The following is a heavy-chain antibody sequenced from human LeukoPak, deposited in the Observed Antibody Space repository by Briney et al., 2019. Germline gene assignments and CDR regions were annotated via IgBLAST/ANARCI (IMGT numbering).Heavy chain of an antibody. J-gene: IGHJ4*02. CDR3: AKYGVAARCVDY. CDR2: ISGSGGST. V-gene: IGHV3-23*01. D-gene: IGHD6-6*01. CDR1: GFTFSGYA. Sequence: GGSLRLSCAASGFTFSGYAMSWVRQAPGKGLEWVSAISGSGGSTYYADSVKGRFTISRDNSKNTLYLQMNSLRAEDTAVYYCAKYGVAARCVDYWGQGTLVTVSS.